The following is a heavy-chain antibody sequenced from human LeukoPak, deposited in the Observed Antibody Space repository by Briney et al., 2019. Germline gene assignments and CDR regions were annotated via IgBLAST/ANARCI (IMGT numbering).Heavy chain of an antibody. CDR3: ARDWGFGDSEVWFDP. J-gene: IGHJ5*02. Sequence: PSETLSLTCNVSGYSISRGYYWGWIRQPPGKGLEWIGSVHHTGSTYYNPSLRSRVSISVDKSTNHISLEVTSVTAADTAVYYCARDWGFGDSEVWFDPWGQGTLVTVSS. V-gene: IGHV4-38-2*02. CDR2: VHHTGST. D-gene: IGHD3-10*01. CDR1: GYSISRGYY.